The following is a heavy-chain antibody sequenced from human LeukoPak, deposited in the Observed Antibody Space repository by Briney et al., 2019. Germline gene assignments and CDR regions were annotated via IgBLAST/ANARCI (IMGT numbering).Heavy chain of an antibody. Sequence: PSETLSLTCAVSGYSISSGYYWGWIRQPPGKGLEWIGSIYHNGSTYYNPSLKSRVTISVDTSKNQFSLKLSSVTAADTAVYYCARRVRGVDYFDYWGQGTLVTVSS. CDR1: GYSISSGYY. CDR2: IYHNGST. V-gene: IGHV4-38-2*01. J-gene: IGHJ4*02. CDR3: ARRVRGVDYFDY. D-gene: IGHD3-10*01.